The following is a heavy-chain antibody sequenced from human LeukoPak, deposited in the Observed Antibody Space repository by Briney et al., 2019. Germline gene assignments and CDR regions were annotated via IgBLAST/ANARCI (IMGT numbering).Heavy chain of an antibody. D-gene: IGHD6-19*01. CDR3: AKSIAVSGASDY. J-gene: IGHJ4*02. V-gene: IGHV3-21*01. Sequence: GGSLRLSCAASGFTFISYTMHWVRQPPGGGLEWVSSISSSGTYIYYADSVKGRFTISRDNAKNSLHLQMSSLRGEDTAVYYCAKSIAVSGASDYWGQGTLVTVSS. CDR2: ISSSGTYI. CDR1: GFTFISYT.